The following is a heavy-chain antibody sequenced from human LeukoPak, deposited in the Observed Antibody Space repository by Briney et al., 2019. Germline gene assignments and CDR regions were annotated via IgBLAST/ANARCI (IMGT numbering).Heavy chain of an antibody. D-gene: IGHD1-26*01. CDR3: ARVRGSYAFDY. Sequence: GGSLRLSCAASGFVFSDYYMSWMRQAPGKGLEWVSYISNSGGSPIYNADSVKGRFTISRDNAKNSLYLQMNSLRAEDTAVYYCARVRGSYAFDYWGQGTLVTVSS. CDR2: ISNSGGSPI. J-gene: IGHJ4*02. CDR1: GFVFSDYY. V-gene: IGHV3-11*01.